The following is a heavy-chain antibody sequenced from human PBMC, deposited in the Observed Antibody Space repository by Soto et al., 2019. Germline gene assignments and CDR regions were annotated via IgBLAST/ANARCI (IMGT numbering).Heavy chain of an antibody. J-gene: IGHJ6*02. CDR2: TIPMFGTA. CDR1: GGTFSSYA. Sequence: VQLVQSGAEVKKPGSSVKVSCKASGGTFSSYAISWVRQARGQGLEWLGGTIPMFGTANYAQKFQGRVTITADESRSSAYMELSSLRSEDMAVYYCGRDGGYSGYDRTIYYYGMDVWGQGTTVTVSS. V-gene: IGHV1-69*12. D-gene: IGHD5-12*01. CDR3: GRDGGYSGYDRTIYYYGMDV.